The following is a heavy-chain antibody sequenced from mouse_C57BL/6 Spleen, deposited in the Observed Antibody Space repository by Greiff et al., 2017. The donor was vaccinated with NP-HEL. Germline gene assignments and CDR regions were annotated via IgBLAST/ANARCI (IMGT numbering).Heavy chain of an antibody. V-gene: IGHV14-3*02. Sequence: EVKLMESGAELVKPGASVKLSCTASGFNIKDTYMHWVKQRPEQGLEWIGRIDPANGHTKYDPKFQGKATITADTSSNTAYLQLSSQKSEDTAVYYCTRINEWGQGTTLTVSS. CDR3: TRINE. J-gene: IGHJ2*01. CDR1: GFNIKDTY. CDR2: IDPANGHT.